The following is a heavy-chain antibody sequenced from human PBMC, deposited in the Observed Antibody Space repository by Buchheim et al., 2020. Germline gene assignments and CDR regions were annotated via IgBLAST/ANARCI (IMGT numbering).Heavy chain of an antibody. CDR1: GGSFSGYY. Sequence: QVQLQQWGAGLLKPSETLSLPCAVYGGSFSGYYWSWIRQPPGKGLEWIGEINHSGSTNYNPSLKSRVTISVDTSKNQFSLKLSSVTAADTAVYYCAREWLGSGTFDPWGQGTL. V-gene: IGHV4-34*01. CDR3: AREWLGSGTFDP. D-gene: IGHD3-22*01. CDR2: INHSGST. J-gene: IGHJ5*02.